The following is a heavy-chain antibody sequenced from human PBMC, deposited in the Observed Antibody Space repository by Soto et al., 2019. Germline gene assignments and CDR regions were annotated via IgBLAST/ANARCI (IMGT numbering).Heavy chain of an antibody. CDR2: INAKNGAT. CDR3: ARAREDSSGWFDH. V-gene: IGHV1-2*02. Sequence: QAQLVQSGAEVRKPGASVKVSCKASGYIFSGNYLHWVRRAPGQGLEWMAWINAKNGATNYAQKFRGRATVTRDTSISTTYLELSGLTSDDTAVYYCARAREDSSGWFDHWGQGTQVSFSP. J-gene: IGHJ5*02. CDR1: GYIFSGNY. D-gene: IGHD6-19*01.